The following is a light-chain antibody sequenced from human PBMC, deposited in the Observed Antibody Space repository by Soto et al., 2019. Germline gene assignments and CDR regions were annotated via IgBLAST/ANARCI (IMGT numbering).Light chain of an antibody. CDR2: KAS. Sequence: DTQMTQSPSTLSASVGDRVTITCRASQTISSWLAWYQQKPGKAPNLLIFKASSLESGVPSRFSGSGSGTEFTLTISSLQPDDFATYYCQQYNSCPWSFGQGTKVEIK. V-gene: IGKV1-5*03. J-gene: IGKJ1*01. CDR1: QTISSW. CDR3: QQYNSCPWS.